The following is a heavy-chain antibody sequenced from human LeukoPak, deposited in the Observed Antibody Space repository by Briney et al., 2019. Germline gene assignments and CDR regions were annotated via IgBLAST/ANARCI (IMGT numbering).Heavy chain of an antibody. J-gene: IGHJ4*02. CDR2: IIPIFGTA. D-gene: IGHD5-12*01. Sequence: ASVRVSCKASGGTFSSYAISWVRQAPGQGLEWMGGIIPIFGTANYAQKFQGRATITADESTSTAYMELSSLRSEDTAVYYCARAGRGYSGYVPFDYWGQGTLVTVSS. V-gene: IGHV1-69*13. CDR3: ARAGRGYSGYVPFDY. CDR1: GGTFSSYA.